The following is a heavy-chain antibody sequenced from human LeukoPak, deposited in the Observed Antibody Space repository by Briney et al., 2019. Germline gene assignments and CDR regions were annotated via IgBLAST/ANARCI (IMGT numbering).Heavy chain of an antibody. CDR2: ISISVRYT. J-gene: IGHJ4*02. CDR1: GFTFSSDS. V-gene: IGHV3-21*01. Sequence: GGSLRLSCAPSGFTFSSDSMNWVRQAPGKGREWVSSISISVRYTYYADSLEGGFTISEDNAKNSLYLQMNSLRAEDTAVYYCARATRGGYDGYFDYWGQGTLVTVSS. D-gene: IGHD5-12*01. CDR3: ARATRGGYDGYFDY.